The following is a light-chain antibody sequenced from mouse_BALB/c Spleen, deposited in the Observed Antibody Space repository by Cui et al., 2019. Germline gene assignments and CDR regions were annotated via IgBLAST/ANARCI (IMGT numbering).Light chain of an antibody. CDR3: QQWSSYPRT. Sequence: QIVLTQSPAIMSASPGEKVTMTCSASSSVSYMYWYQQKPGSSPRLLIYDTSNLASGVPVRFSGSGSGTSYSLTISRMEGEDAATYYCQQWSSYPRTFGGGTKLEIK. J-gene: IGKJ1*01. CDR1: SSVSY. CDR2: DTS. V-gene: IGKV4-55*01.